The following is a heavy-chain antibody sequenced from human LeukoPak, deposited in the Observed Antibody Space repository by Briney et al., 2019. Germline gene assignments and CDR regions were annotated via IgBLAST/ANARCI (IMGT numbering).Heavy chain of an antibody. V-gene: IGHV3-11*01. CDR3: VRGPSDSSLPGP. CDR2: IGTSDSPI. J-gene: IGHJ5*02. Sequence: GGSLRLSCAASGFTFSDYYMSWFRQAPGKGQEWVSYIGTSDSPIYYTDSVRGRFTISRDNAKNSLYLQMNSLRAEDTAVYYCVRGPSDSSLPGPWGQGTLVTVS. D-gene: IGHD2-21*02. CDR1: GFTFSDYY.